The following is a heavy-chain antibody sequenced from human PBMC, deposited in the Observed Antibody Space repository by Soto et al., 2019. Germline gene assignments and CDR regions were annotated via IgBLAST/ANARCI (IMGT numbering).Heavy chain of an antibody. CDR2: IAHNVRTE. J-gene: IGHJ4*02. D-gene: IGHD3-22*01. Sequence: PGKGLEGVAVIAHNVRTEYCADSVKGRFTISRDNSKNTLYLQMISLRAEDTAVYSCARAGSGYYSSHYFDSWGQ. CDR3: ARAGSGYYSSHYFDS. V-gene: IGHV3-30*04.